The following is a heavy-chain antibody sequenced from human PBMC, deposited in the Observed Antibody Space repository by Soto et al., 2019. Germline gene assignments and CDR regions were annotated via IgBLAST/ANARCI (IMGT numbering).Heavy chain of an antibody. D-gene: IGHD6-19*01. CDR1: GFTFSSYA. V-gene: IGHV3-23*01. CDR3: AKEGAEWLVREGFDY. J-gene: IGHJ4*02. CDR2: ISGSGAST. Sequence: EVQLLESGGGLVQPGGSLRLSCAASGFTFSSYAMNWVRQAPGKGLEWVSAISGSGASTYYADSAKGRFTISRDNSKNTLYLQMNSLRAEDTAVYYCAKEGAEWLVREGFDYWGQGTLVTVSS.